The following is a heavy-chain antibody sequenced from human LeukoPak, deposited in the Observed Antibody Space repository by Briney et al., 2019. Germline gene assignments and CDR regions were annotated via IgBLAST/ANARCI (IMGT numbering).Heavy chain of an antibody. CDR1: GYTFNNYW. CDR3: VRQGLQSGTYPAY. D-gene: IGHD1-26*01. V-gene: IGHV5-51*01. J-gene: IGHJ4*02. CDR2: LYPDGSAT. Sequence: GESLKISCKASGYTFNNYWIGWVRQMPGRGLEWMGMLYPDGSATTYHPSLEGRVTISADKSVTTAYLEWNSLKASDTALYYCVRQGLQSGTYPAYWGPGTLVTVSS.